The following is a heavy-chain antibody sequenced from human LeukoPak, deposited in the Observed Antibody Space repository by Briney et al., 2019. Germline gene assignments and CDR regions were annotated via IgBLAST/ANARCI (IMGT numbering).Heavy chain of an antibody. CDR3: ARTRRGSSCYPLYYAMDV. V-gene: IGHV4-34*01. CDR2: INHSGRT. CDR1: GGSFSGYY. J-gene: IGHJ6*04. D-gene: IGHD6-13*01. Sequence: SETLSLTCAVYGGSFSGYYWSWIRQPPGKGLEWIGEINHSGRTNYSASLKSRVTISGDTSKNQFSLKLSSVTAADTAVYYCARTRRGSSCYPLYYAMDVWGKGTTVTVSS.